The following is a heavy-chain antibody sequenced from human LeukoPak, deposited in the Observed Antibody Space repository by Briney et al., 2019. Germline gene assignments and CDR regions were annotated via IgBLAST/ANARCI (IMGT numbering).Heavy chain of an antibody. CDR2: IYYSGRT. CDR1: GGSISSGGYY. V-gene: IGHV4-61*08. D-gene: IGHD3-22*01. CDR3: ARGPDSSGYHFDY. Sequence: SQTLSLTCTVSGGSISSGGYYWSWIRQHPGKGLEWIGYIYYSGRTNYNPSLKSRVTISVDTSKNQFSLRLTSVTAADTAVYYCARGPDSSGYHFDYWGQGTLVTVSS. J-gene: IGHJ4*02.